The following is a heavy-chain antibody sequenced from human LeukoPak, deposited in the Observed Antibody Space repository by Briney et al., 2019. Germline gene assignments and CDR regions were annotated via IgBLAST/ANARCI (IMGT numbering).Heavy chain of an antibody. CDR2: IYYSGTT. J-gene: IGHJ4*02. CDR1: GGSISSYY. CDR3: ARLTVTTSLLDY. V-gene: IGHV4-59*08. D-gene: IGHD4-17*01. Sequence: PSETLSLTCTVSGGSISSYYWSWIRQPPGKGLEWIGYIYYSGTTNYNPSLKSRVTISVDTSKNQFSLNLSSVTAADTAVYYCARLTVTTSLLDYWGQGTLVTVSS.